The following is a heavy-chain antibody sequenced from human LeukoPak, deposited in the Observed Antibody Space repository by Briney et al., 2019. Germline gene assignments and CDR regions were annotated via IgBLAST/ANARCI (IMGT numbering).Heavy chain of an antibody. D-gene: IGHD4-23*01. CDR2: IYYSGST. CDR1: GGSISSGGYY. CDR3: ARVTYYYYYMDV. V-gene: IGHV4-31*03. J-gene: IGHJ6*03. Sequence: SETLSLTCTVSGGSISSGGYYWSWIRQHPGKGLEWIGYIYYSGSTYYNPSLKSRVTISVDTFKNQFSLKLSSVTAADTAVYYCARVTYYYYYMDVWGKGTTVTVSS.